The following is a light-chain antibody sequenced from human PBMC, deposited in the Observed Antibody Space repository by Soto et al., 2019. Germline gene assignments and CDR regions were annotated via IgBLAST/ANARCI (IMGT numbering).Light chain of an antibody. V-gene: IGKV3-15*01. CDR1: QSVSTN. J-gene: IGKJ5*01. CDR2: GAS. Sequence: EIVMTQSPATLSVSPGETVTLSCRASQSVSTNSAWYQQRPGQAPRLLIYGASTRATGIPARFSGSGSGTEFTLTISSLQSEDFAVYSCQQYKDWFSITFGQGTRLEIK. CDR3: QQYKDWFSIT.